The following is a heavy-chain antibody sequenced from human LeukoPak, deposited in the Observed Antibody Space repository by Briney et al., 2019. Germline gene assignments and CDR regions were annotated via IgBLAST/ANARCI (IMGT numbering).Heavy chain of an antibody. Sequence: SETLSLTCTVSGGSIRSYYWSWIRQPPGKGLEWIGYIYYSGSTNYNPSLKSRVTISVDTSKNQFSLKLSSATAADTAVYYCASGGRSNWFDPWGQGTLVTVSS. J-gene: IGHJ5*02. CDR1: GGSIRSYY. V-gene: IGHV4-59*12. CDR2: IYYSGST. CDR3: ASGGRSNWFDP. D-gene: IGHD1-26*01.